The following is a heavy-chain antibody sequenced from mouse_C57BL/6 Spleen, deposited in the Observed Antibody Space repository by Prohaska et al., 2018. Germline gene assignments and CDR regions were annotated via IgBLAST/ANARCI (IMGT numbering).Heavy chain of an antibody. V-gene: IGHV1-15*01. J-gene: IGHJ4*01. D-gene: IGHD2-10*02. Sequence: PLASVTLSCMASVYTFTDYVMHWVKQTPVHGLEWIGAIDPETGGTAYNQKFKGKAILTADKTSSTAYRELRSLTTEESAVYYCTKYDHYAMDYWGQGTSVTVSS. CDR1: VYTFTDYV. CDR3: TKYDHYAMDY. CDR2: IDPETGGT.